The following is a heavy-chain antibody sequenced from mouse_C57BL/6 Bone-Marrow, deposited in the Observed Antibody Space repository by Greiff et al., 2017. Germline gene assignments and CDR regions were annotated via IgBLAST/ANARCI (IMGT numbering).Heavy chain of an antibody. CDR3: AKLLLEYGNSYFDV. CDR1: GYTFTSYW. V-gene: IGHV1-72*01. Sequence: QVQLQQPGAELVKPGASVKLSCKASGYTFTSYWMHWVKQRPGRGLEWIGRIDPNSGGTKYNEKFKSKATLTVDKPSSQAYMQLSSLTSEDSAVYYCAKLLLEYGNSYFDVWGTGTTVTVSS. CDR2: IDPNSGGT. J-gene: IGHJ1*03. D-gene: IGHD2-10*02.